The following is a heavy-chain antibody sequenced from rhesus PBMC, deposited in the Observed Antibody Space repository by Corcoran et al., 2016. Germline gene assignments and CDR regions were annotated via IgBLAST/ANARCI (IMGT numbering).Heavy chain of an antibody. CDR2: IYGSSTST. CDR3: VKHSVSVYGSFDY. CDR1: GGSISDSYR. Sequence: QVQLQESGPGVVKPSETLSLTCAVPGGSISDSYRWSWIRQPPGTGLEWIGYIYGSSTSTNYNPSLKSRVTISKDTSKNQFSLKLTSVTAADSAVYYCVKHSVSVYGSFDYWGQGVLVTVSS. J-gene: IGHJ4*01. D-gene: IGHD3-22*01. V-gene: IGHV4S10*01.